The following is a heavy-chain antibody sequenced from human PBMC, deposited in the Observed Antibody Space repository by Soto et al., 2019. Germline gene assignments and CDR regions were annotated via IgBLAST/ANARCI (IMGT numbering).Heavy chain of an antibody. J-gene: IGHJ4*02. V-gene: IGHV4-30-4*01. D-gene: IGHD3-22*01. Sequence: SETLSLTCTVSGGSINSGDYCWSWIRQPPGKGLEWIGNLYYTGSTYYNPSLKSRVTISVDTSKKQFSLMVTSVTAADTAVYYCARYRYSDSLKEYYFDYWGQGTLVTVSS. CDR3: ARYRYSDSLKEYYFDY. CDR1: GGSINSGDYC. CDR2: LYYTGST.